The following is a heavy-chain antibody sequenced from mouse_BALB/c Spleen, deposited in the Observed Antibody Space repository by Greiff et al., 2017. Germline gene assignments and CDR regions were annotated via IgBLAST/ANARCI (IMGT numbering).Heavy chain of an antibody. Sequence: QVQLQQSGAELVRPGVSVKISCKGSGYTFTDYAMHWVKQSHAKSLEWIGVISTYYGDASYNQKFKGKATMTVDKSSSTAYMELARLTSEDSAIYYCARGGDGYYYAMDYWGQGTSVTVSS. V-gene: IGHV1S137*01. D-gene: IGHD2-3*01. CDR3: ARGGDGYYYAMDY. J-gene: IGHJ4*01. CDR2: ISTYYGDA. CDR1: GYTFTDYA.